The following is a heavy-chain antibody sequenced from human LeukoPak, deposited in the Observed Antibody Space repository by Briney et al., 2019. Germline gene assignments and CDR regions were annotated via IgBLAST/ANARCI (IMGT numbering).Heavy chain of an antibody. D-gene: IGHD2-2*01. CDR3: ARGPLIVPAPTGDGFDV. CDR1: GYIFKDYA. Sequence: ASLNVSCKTSGYIFKDYAIKWMRQAAGQGLEWMGWMNPNSSNTVYPPKFHGRVSISKDTSTNTFYMTLRSLTSDDTAVYFCARGPLIVPAPTGDGFDVWGQGTVVIVTS. V-gene: IGHV1-8*03. J-gene: IGHJ3*01. CDR2: MNPNSSNT.